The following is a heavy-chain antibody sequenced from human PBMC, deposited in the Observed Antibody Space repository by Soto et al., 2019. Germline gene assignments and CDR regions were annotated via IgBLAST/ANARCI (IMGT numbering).Heavy chain of an antibody. V-gene: IGHV3-11*04. J-gene: IGHJ4*02. Sequence: GSLRLSGEASVFTFSDYYMTWFRQAPGKGLEWVSYISGGGTFAVYADSLRGRFTILRDNAKSSVYLQITSLRADDSAVYYCARGHTTVRRAYFDYWGQGTVVTVSS. CDR2: ISGGGTFA. D-gene: IGHD4-17*01. CDR3: ARGHTTVRRAYFDY. CDR1: VFTFSDYY.